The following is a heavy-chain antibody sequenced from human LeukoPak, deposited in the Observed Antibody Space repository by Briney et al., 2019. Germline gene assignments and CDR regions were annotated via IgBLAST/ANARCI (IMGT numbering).Heavy chain of an antibody. CDR2: ISSSGSTI. D-gene: IGHD5-18*01. Sequence: PGGSLRLSCAASGFTFSDYYMSWIRQAPGKGLEWVSYISSSGSTIYYADSVKGRFTISRDNAKNSLYLQMNSLRAEDTAVYYCARDAKEDTAMGRYYDYMDVWGKGTTVTVSS. V-gene: IGHV3-11*04. CDR3: ARDAKEDTAMGRYYDYMDV. J-gene: IGHJ6*03. CDR1: GFTFSDYY.